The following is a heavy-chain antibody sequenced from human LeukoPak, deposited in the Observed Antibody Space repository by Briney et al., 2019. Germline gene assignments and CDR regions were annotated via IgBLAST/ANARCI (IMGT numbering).Heavy chain of an antibody. Sequence: GGSLRLSCTASGFTLDEYAMSWFRQAPGKGLEGVGFIRSKAYGRTTEYAASVKGRFTISRDDSESIAYLQMNSLRTEDTAVYYCTKERNDYGDYGEFDYWGQGTLVTVSS. CDR2: IRSKAYGRTT. D-gene: IGHD4-17*01. J-gene: IGHJ4*02. V-gene: IGHV3-49*03. CDR3: TKERNDYGDYGEFDY. CDR1: GFTLDEYA.